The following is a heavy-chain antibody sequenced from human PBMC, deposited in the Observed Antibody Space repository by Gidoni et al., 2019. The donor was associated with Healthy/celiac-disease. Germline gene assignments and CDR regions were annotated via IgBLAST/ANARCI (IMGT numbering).Heavy chain of an antibody. CDR3: AKDRGYSYGYDHDAFDI. D-gene: IGHD5-18*01. V-gene: IGHV3-23*01. CDR2: ISGSGGST. Sequence: EVQLLESGGGLVQPGGSLRLSCAASGFTFSSYAMSLVRQAPGKGLEWVSAISGSGGSTYYADSVKGRFTISRDDSKNTLYLQMNSLRAEDTAVYYCAKDRGYSYGYDHDAFDIWGQGTMVTVSS. J-gene: IGHJ3*02. CDR1: GFTFSSYA.